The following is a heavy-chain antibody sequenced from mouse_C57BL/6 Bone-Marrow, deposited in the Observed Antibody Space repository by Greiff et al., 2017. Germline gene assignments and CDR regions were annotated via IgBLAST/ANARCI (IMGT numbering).Heavy chain of an antibody. CDR2: INPNNGGT. J-gene: IGHJ3*01. V-gene: IGHV1-18*01. Sequence: EVQLKQSGPELVKPGASVKIPCKASGYTFTDYNMDWVKQSHGKSLEWIGDINPNNGGTIYNQKFKGKATLTVDKSSSTAYMELRSLTSEDTAFYYGARTRRCWFAFWGRGTLVTVSA. CDR1: GYTFTDYN. CDR3: ARTRRCWFAF.